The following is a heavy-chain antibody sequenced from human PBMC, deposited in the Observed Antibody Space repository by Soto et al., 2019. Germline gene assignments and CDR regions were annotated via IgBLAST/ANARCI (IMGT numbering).Heavy chain of an antibody. D-gene: IGHD6-13*01. J-gene: IGHJ1*01. CDR3: VKDESTNWYSGDFRH. CDR2: INWNSCSI. Sequence: EVQLVESGGGLVQPGRSLRLSCAASGFTFDDYAMHWVRQVPGKGLEWVSGINWNSCSIGYADSVKGRFAISRDNAKNSLHLQMNRLRAEDTAFYYSVKDESTNWYSGDFRHWGQGTLVTVSS. CDR1: GFTFDDYA. V-gene: IGHV3-9*01.